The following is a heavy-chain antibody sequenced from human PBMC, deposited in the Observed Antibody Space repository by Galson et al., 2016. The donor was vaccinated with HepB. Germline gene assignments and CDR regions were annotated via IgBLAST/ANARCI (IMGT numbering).Heavy chain of an antibody. Sequence: SETLSLTCAVSGDSISSTNWWSWVRQPPLKGLEWIGETYHSARTNYNPSLRSRVIISVDKSKNQFSLKLNSVTAADTAVYFCARGGQDTEMVYNWFDPRGPGTLVTVSS. D-gene: IGHD5-18*01. J-gene: IGHJ5*02. V-gene: IGHV4-4*02. CDR1: GDSISSTNW. CDR3: ARGGQDTEMVYNWFDP. CDR2: TYHSART.